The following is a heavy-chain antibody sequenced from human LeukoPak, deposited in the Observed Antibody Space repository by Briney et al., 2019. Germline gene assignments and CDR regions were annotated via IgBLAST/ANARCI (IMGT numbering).Heavy chain of an antibody. CDR3: AKDKYSSGWYFDY. D-gene: IGHD6-19*01. Sequence: GGSLRLSCAASGFTFSSYGMHWVRQAPGKGLEWVAFIRYDGSKKYYVDSGKGRFTISRDNSKNTLYLQMNSLRAEDTAVYYCAKDKYSSGWYFDYWGQGTLVTVSS. V-gene: IGHV3-30*02. CDR2: IRYDGSKK. J-gene: IGHJ4*02. CDR1: GFTFSSYG.